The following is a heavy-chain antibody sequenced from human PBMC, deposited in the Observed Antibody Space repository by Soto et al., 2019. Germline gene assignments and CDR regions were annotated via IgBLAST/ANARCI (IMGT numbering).Heavy chain of an antibody. D-gene: IGHD4-17*01. Sequence: QLQLQESGSGLVKPSQTLSLTCAVSGGSISSGGYSWSWIRQPPGKGLDWIGYIYHSGTTYYNPSLKSRVTISVDRSKNQFSLQLRSGTAADTAVYYCARAHYGDYGYGMDVWGQGTTFTVSS. V-gene: IGHV4-30-2*01. CDR1: GGSISSGGYS. CDR2: IYHSGTT. J-gene: IGHJ6*02. CDR3: ARAHYGDYGYGMDV.